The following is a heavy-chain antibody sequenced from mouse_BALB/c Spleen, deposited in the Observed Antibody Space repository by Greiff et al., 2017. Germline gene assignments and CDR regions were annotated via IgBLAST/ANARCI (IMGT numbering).Heavy chain of an antibody. V-gene: IGHV3-2*02. D-gene: IGHD1-1*01. CDR2: ISYSGST. CDR3: ARWELTTAWFAY. Sequence: VQLKESGPGLVKPSQSLSLTCTVTGYSITSDYAWNWIRQFPGNKLEWMGYISYSGSTSYNPSLKSRISITRDTSKNQFFLQLNSVTTEDTATYYCARWELTTAWFAYWGQGTLVTVSA. J-gene: IGHJ3*01. CDR1: GYSITSDYA.